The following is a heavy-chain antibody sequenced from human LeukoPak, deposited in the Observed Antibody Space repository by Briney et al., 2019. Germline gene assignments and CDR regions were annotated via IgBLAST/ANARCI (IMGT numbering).Heavy chain of an antibody. J-gene: IGHJ5*02. Sequence: SETLSLTCAVYGGSFSGYYWSWIRQPPGKGLEWIGETNHSGSTNYNPSLKSRVTISVDTSKNQFSLKLSSVTAADTAVYYCARSIAAAGYKYNWFDPWGQGTLVTVSS. V-gene: IGHV4-34*01. CDR3: ARSIAAAGYKYNWFDP. D-gene: IGHD6-13*01. CDR2: TNHSGST. CDR1: GGSFSGYY.